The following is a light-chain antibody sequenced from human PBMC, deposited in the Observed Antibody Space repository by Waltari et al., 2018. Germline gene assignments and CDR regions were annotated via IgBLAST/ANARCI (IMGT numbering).Light chain of an antibody. CDR2: GVI. V-gene: IGLV1-44*01. J-gene: IGLJ2*01. CDR1: SSNIGVST. Sequence: QSVLTQPPSASGTPGQRVTISCSGSSSNIGVSTVHWYQQFPGTAPTLLLSGVIQRPSGVPDRFSGSKSGTSASLAISGLQSEDEADYFCAAWDRSLRIVVFGGGTKLTVL. CDR3: AAWDRSLRIVV.